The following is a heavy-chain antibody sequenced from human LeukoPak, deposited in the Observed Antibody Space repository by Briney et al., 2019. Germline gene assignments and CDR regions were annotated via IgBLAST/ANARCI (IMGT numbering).Heavy chain of an antibody. D-gene: IGHD4-11*01. V-gene: IGHV3-21*05. CDR3: ARGGTDYSNGYYYYYIDV. CDR1: GFTFSDYS. CDR2: I. J-gene: IGHJ6*03. Sequence: GGSLGLSCAASGFTFSDYSMNWLRQAPGQGLEWVSYIKGRFTISRDNAKNSLYLQMNSLRAEDTAVYYCARGGTDYSNGYYYYYIDVWGNGTTVTVSS.